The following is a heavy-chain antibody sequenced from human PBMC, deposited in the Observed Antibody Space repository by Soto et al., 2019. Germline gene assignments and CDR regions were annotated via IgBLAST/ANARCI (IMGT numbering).Heavy chain of an antibody. V-gene: IGHV1-8*01. CDR3: ARAPHIPYDAFDI. CDR2: MNPNSGNT. Sequence: ASVKVSCKASGYTFTSYDINLVRQATGQGLEWMGWMNPNSGNTGYAQKFQGRVTMTRNTSISTAYMELSSLRSEDTAVYYCARAPHIPYDAFDIWGQGTMVTVSS. CDR1: GYTFTSYD. J-gene: IGHJ3*02. D-gene: IGHD2-21*01.